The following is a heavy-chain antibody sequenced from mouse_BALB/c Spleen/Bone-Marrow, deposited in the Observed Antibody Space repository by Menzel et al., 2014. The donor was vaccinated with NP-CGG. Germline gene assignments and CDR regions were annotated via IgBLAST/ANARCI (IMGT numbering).Heavy chain of an antibody. J-gene: IGHJ4*01. CDR2: TNPSNGGT. Sequence: SGAELVKPGASVKLSCKASGYTFTSYYMYWVKQRPGQGLEWIGETNPSNGGTNFNEKFKSKAILTVDKSSSTAYMQLSSLTSEDSAVYYCTRREYYRYDRAMDYWGQGTSVTVSS. CDR3: TRREYYRYDRAMDY. D-gene: IGHD2-14*01. CDR1: GYTFTSYY. V-gene: IGHV1S81*02.